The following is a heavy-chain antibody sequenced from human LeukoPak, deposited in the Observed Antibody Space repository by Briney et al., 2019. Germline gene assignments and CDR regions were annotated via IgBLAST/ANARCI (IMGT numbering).Heavy chain of an antibody. CDR3: ARGDRAASGYDS. Sequence: GGSLRLSCAASGFTFSSYAMSWVRQAPGKGLEWVSVIYSGGRTYYADSVKGRLIISRDNSKNMVYLQMNSLRAEDTALYYCARGDRAASGYDSWGQGTLVTVSS. J-gene: IGHJ4*02. CDR1: GFTFSSYA. V-gene: IGHV3-66*01. D-gene: IGHD3-22*01. CDR2: IYSGGRT.